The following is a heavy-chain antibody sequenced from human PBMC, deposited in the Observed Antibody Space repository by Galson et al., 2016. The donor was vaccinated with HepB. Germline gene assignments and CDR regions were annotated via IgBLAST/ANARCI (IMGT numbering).Heavy chain of an antibody. CDR2: FYYSGST. CDR1: GGSISSTGYY. V-gene: IGHV4-39*01. Sequence: SETLSLTCTVSGGSISSTGYYWGWIRQPPGKGLEWIGSFYYSGSTYYNPSLKSRVTISVDTSKNQFSLKLSSVTAADTAVYYCARQHPNSGCDRNPRGAFDMWGQGTMATVSS. D-gene: IGHD5-12*01. J-gene: IGHJ3*02. CDR3: ARQHPNSGCDRNPRGAFDM.